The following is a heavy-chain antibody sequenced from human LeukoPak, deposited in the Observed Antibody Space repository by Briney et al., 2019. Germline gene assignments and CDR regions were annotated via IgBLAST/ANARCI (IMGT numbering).Heavy chain of an antibody. J-gene: IGHJ4*02. Sequence: SETLSLTCTVSGGSISSYYWSWIRQPPGKGLEWIGYIYYSGSTNYNPSLKSRVTISVDTSKNQFSLKLSCVTAADTAVYYCARTIGGNSLQFDYWGQGTLVTVSS. D-gene: IGHD4-23*01. CDR3: ARTIGGNSLQFDY. CDR1: GGSISSYY. V-gene: IGHV4-59*01. CDR2: IYYSGST.